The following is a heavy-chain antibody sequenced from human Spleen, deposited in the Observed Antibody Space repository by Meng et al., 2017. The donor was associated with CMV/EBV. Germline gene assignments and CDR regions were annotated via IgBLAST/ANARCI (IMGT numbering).Heavy chain of an antibody. V-gene: IGHV3-11*04. J-gene: IGHJ3*02. D-gene: IGHD6-19*01. CDR2: ISSSGSTI. Sequence: GGSLRLSCAASGFTFSDYYMSWIRQAPGKGLEWVSYISSSGSTIYYADSVKGRFTISRDNAKNSLSLRMNSLRVEDTAIYYCARESTGAVDALDIWGRGTTVTVSS. CDR1: GFTFSDYY. CDR3: ARESTGAVDALDI.